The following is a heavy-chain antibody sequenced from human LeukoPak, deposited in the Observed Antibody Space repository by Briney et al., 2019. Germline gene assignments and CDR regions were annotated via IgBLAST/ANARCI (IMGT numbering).Heavy chain of an antibody. V-gene: IGHV4-34*01. CDR3: ARRLAAAGRVDP. Sequence: SETLSLTCAVYGGSFSGYYWSWIRQPPGKGLEWIGEINHSGSTNYNPSLKSRVTISADTSKNQFSLKLSSVTAADTAVYYCARRLAAAGRVDPWGQGTLVTVSS. D-gene: IGHD6-13*01. CDR2: INHSGST. J-gene: IGHJ5*02. CDR1: GGSFSGYY.